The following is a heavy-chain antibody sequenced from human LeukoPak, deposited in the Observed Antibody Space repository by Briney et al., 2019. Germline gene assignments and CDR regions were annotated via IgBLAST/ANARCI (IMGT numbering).Heavy chain of an antibody. D-gene: IGHD6-6*01. CDR1: GFTFSSYN. J-gene: IGHJ4*02. CDR2: ISSSSDAI. V-gene: IGHV3-48*01. Sequence: GGSLRLSCAASGFTFSSYNINWVRQAPGKGLEWVSYISSSSDAIFYADSVKGRFTISRDNAKSSLYLQMNSLRAEDTAVYYCARTIAARQGDFDYWGQGTLVTVSS. CDR3: ARTIAARQGDFDY.